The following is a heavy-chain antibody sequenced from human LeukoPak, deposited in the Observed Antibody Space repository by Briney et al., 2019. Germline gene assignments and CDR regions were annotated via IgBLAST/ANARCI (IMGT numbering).Heavy chain of an antibody. D-gene: IGHD3-22*01. CDR2: IDPSDSYT. CDR3: ARHLRDSSNRMHV. Sequence: GESLKISCKGSGYNFTTYWIGWVRQMPGKGLEWMGRIDPSDSYTNYSPSFQGHVSISADKSISTAYLQRSSLQASDTAMYYCARHLRDSSNRMHVWGKGTTVTVSS. V-gene: IGHV5-10-1*01. CDR1: GYNFTTYW. J-gene: IGHJ6*04.